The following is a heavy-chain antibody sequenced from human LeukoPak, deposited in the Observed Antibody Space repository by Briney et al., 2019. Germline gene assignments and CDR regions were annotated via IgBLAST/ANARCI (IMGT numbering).Heavy chain of an antibody. V-gene: IGHV3-30*02. CDR1: GFTFSGSA. J-gene: IGHJ6*03. CDR3: AKDRSDCTRTICQLWDYSYMDV. CDR2: IRYDGGDT. Sequence: GGSLRLSCAASGFTFSGSAFQWFRKAPGKGLEWVAFIRYDGGDTYYAGSVKGRFTISRDNSKNTLYLQMNSLRDEDTAVYYCAKDRSDCTRTICQLWDYSYMDVWGKGTTVTVSS. D-gene: IGHD2-2*01.